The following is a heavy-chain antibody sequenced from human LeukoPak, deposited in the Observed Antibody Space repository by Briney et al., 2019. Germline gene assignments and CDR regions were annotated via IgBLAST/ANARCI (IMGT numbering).Heavy chain of an antibody. D-gene: IGHD3-22*01. Sequence: VASVKVSCKASGYTFTGYYMHWVRQAPGQGLEWMGWINPNSGGTNYAQKFQGRVTMTRDTSISTAYMELSRLRSDDTAVYYCARDLTMIVVAASYYYYYYMDVWGKGTTVTVSS. V-gene: IGHV1-2*02. CDR3: ARDLTMIVVAASYYYYYYMDV. CDR1: GYTFTGYY. J-gene: IGHJ6*03. CDR2: INPNSGGT.